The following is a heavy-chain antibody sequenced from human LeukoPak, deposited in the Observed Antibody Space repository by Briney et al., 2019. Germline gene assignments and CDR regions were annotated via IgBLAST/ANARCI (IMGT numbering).Heavy chain of an antibody. CDR3: TKSISDWYERPSDY. D-gene: IGHD6-19*01. CDR2: ISGSGGST. Sequence: GGTLRLSCPASGFTFSSYGMSWVRQAPGKGLEWVSPISGSGGSTYYADSVKGRFTISRDNSKNTLYLQMNSLRAEDTALYYCTKSISDWYERPSDYWGQGALVTVSS. V-gene: IGHV3-23*01. J-gene: IGHJ4*02. CDR1: GFTFSSYG.